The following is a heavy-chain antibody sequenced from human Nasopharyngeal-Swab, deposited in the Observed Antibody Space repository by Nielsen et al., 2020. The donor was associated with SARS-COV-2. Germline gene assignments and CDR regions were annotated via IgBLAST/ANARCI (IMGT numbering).Heavy chain of an antibody. J-gene: IGHJ4*02. CDR1: GGSISGYF. D-gene: IGHD1-7*01. V-gene: IGHV4-59*01. CDR2: IHYGGST. CDR3: ARGRNYVYTPFDY. Sequence: SETLSLTCTVSGGSISGYFWSWVRQPPEKGLEWIGYIHYGGSTNYNPSLKSRVTISVDMSKNQFSPRLASVTAADTAVYYCARGRNYVYTPFDYWGQGSLVTVSS.